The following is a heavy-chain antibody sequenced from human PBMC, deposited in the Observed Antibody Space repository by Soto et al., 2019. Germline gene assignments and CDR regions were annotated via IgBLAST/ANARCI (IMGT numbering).Heavy chain of an antibody. CDR1: GGSFSGYY. D-gene: IGHD5-12*01. Sequence: QVQLQQWGAGLLKPSETLSLTCAVYGGSFSGYYWSWIRQPPGKGLEWIGEINHSGSTNYNPSLKSRVTKSVDTSKNQFPLKRRSVTAADTAVYYCARGDIVATIRWYWFDPWGQGTLVTVSS. V-gene: IGHV4-34*01. J-gene: IGHJ5*02. CDR2: INHSGST. CDR3: ARGDIVATIRWYWFDP.